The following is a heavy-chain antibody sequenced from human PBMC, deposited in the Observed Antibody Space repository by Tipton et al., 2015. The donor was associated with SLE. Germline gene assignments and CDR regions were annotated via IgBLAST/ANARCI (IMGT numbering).Heavy chain of an antibody. V-gene: IGHV4-39*07. CDR1: GGSISSSSYY. CDR2: IYYSGST. Sequence: TLSLTCTVSGGSISSSSYYWGWIRQPPGKGLGWIGSIYYSGSTYYNPSLKSRVTISVDTSKNQFSLKLSSVTAADTAVYYCSRTHRGYDYPNLGQGTLVTVSS. J-gene: IGHJ4*02. CDR3: SRTHRGYDYPN. D-gene: IGHD5-12*01.